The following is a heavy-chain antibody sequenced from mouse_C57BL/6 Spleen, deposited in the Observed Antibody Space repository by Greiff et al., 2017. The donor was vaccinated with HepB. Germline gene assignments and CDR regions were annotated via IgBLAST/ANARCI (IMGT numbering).Heavy chain of an antibody. CDR3: ARWGRTGSLFDY. D-gene: IGHD4-1*01. CDR2: INPYNGGT. Sequence: VQLQQSGPVLVKPGASVKMSCKASGYTFTDYYMNWVKQSHGKSLEWIGVINPYNGGTSYNQKFKGKATLTVDKSSSTAYMELNSLTSEDSAVYYCARWGRTGSLFDYWGQGTTLTVSS. CDR1: GYTFTDYY. J-gene: IGHJ2*01. V-gene: IGHV1-19*01.